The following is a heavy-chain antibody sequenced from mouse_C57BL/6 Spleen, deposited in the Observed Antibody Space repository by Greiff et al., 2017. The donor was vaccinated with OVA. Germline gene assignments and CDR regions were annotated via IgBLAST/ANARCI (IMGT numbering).Heavy chain of an antibody. CDR2: IYPGSGST. V-gene: IGHV1-55*01. CDR1: GYTFTSYW. Sequence: QVQLQQPGAELVKPGASVKMSCKASGYTFTSYWITWVKQRPGQGLEWIGDIYPGSGSTNYNEKFKSKATLTVDTSSSTAYMQLSSLTSEDSAVYYGAREDDYDVGFDYWGQGTTLTVSS. CDR3: AREDDYDVGFDY. J-gene: IGHJ2*01. D-gene: IGHD2-4*01.